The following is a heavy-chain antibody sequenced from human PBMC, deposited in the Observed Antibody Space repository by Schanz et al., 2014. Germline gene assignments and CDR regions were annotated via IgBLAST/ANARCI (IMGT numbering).Heavy chain of an antibody. CDR2: ISSSSIYI. J-gene: IGHJ4*02. CDR3: ERFQSPHQPFDY. V-gene: IGHV3-21*06. Sequence: EVQLVESGGGLVKPGGSLRLSCAASGFTFSSYSMNWVRQAPGKGLEWVSSISSSSIYIYYADSVKGRFTISRDNAKNSLYLQMNSLRAEDTAVYYCERFQSPHQPFDYWGQGTLVTVSS. CDR1: GFTFSSYS. D-gene: IGHD2-2*01.